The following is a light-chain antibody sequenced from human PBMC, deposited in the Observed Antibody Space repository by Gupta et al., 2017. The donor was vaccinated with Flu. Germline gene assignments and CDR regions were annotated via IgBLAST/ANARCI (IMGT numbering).Light chain of an antibody. CDR3: RQQDNSNPYT. V-gene: IGKV1-33*01. CDR1: QVMSKY. Sequence: SSLSASVGDRLTLTGQGSQVMSKYINWEQRKPGKAHDLLIMEASHLQTGVLSRFIGSGYGTEYTITISSRQPEDYAADYCRQQDNSNPYTFGRGTKVDVK. J-gene: IGKJ4*01. CDR2: EAS.